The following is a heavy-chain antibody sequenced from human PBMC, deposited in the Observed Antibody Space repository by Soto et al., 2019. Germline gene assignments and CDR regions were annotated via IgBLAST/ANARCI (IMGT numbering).Heavy chain of an antibody. V-gene: IGHV1-24*01. Sequence: ASVKVSCKVSGYTLTELSMHWVRQAPGKGLEWMGGFDPEDGETIYAQKFQGRVTMTEDTSTDTAYMELSSLRSEDTAVYYCATLDSFIAAAGTLDYWGQGPLVTVSS. J-gene: IGHJ4*02. D-gene: IGHD6-13*01. CDR3: ATLDSFIAAAGTLDY. CDR1: GYTLTELS. CDR2: FDPEDGET.